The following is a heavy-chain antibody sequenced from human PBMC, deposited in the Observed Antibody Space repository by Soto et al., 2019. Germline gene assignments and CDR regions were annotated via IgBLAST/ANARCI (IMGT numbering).Heavy chain of an antibody. V-gene: IGHV3-21*01. CDR3: ARDRGLIQYSSGWYDGDYYYYGMDV. J-gene: IGHJ6*02. CDR1: GFTFSSYS. CDR2: ISNSSSYI. Sequence: EVQLVESGGGLVKPGGSLRLSCAASGFTFSSYSMNWVRQAPGKGLEWVSSISNSSSYIYYADSVKGRFTISRDNAKNSLYLQMNSLRAEDTAVYYCARDRGLIQYSSGWYDGDYYYYGMDVWGQGTTVTVSS. D-gene: IGHD6-19*01.